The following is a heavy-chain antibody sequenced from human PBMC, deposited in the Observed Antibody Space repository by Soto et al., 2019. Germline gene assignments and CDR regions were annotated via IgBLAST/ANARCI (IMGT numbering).Heavy chain of an antibody. CDR1: GYTFTSYG. J-gene: IGHJ4*02. CDR3: ARDTSRGEYDY. V-gene: IGHV1-18*01. Sequence: QVQLVQSGAEVKKPGASVKVSCKASGYTFTSYGISWVRQATGQGLEWMGWINVYNGNTNYAQKLQGRVTMTTDTSTSTAYLELRSLRSDDTAVYFCARDTSRGEYDYWGQGTLVTVSS. CDR2: INVYNGNT. D-gene: IGHD3-10*01.